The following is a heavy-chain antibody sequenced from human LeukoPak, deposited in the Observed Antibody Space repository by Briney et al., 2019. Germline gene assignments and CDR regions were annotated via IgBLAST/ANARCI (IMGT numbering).Heavy chain of an antibody. V-gene: IGHV2-70*11. CDR2: IDWDDDK. J-gene: IGHJ4*02. D-gene: IGHD2-15*01. Sequence: SGPALVKPTQTLTLTCTFSGFSLSTGGMCVSWIRQPPGKALEWLARIDWDDDKYYSTSLKTRLTISKDTSKNQVVLTMTNMDPVDTATYYCARMGSGGSCRTGYFDYWGQGTLVTVSS. CDR3: ARMGSGGSCRTGYFDY. CDR1: GFSLSTGGMC.